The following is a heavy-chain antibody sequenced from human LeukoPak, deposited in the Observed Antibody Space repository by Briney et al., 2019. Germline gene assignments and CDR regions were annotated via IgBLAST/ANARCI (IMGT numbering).Heavy chain of an antibody. D-gene: IGHD6-6*01. CDR1: GFTFSSYA. V-gene: IGHV3-64*04. Sequence: GGSLRLSCSASGFTFSSYAMHWVRQAPGKGLEYVSAISSNGGSTYYADSVKGRFTISRDNSKNTLYLQMNSLRAEDTAVYYCAKATRGSSSDYWGQGTLVTVSS. CDR3: AKATRGSSSDY. CDR2: ISSNGGST. J-gene: IGHJ4*02.